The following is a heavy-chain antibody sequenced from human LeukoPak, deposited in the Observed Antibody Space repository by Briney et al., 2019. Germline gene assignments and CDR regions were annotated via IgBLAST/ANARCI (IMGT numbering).Heavy chain of an antibody. J-gene: IGHJ4*02. CDR3: ARGRRIAAAVSLRISTEWYFDY. V-gene: IGHV4-34*01. D-gene: IGHD6-13*01. Sequence: PSETLSLTCAVYGGSFSGYYWSWIRQPPGKGLEWIGEINHSGSTNYNPSLKSRVTISVDTSKNQFSLKLSSVTAADTAVYYCARGRRIAAAVSLRISTEWYFDYWGQGTLVTVSS. CDR2: INHSGST. CDR1: GGSFSGYY.